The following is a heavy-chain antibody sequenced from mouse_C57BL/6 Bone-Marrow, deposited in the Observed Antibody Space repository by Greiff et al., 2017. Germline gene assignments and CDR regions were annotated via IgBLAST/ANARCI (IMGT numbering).Heavy chain of an antibody. CDR3: AREGYYYAMDY. CDR1: GYSITSGYY. J-gene: IGHJ4*01. CDR2: ISYDGSN. Sequence: EVKVEESGPGLVKPSQSLSLTCSVTGYSITSGYYWNWIRQFPGNKLEWMGYISYDGSNNYNPSLKNRISITRDTSKNQFFLKLNSVTTEDTATYYCAREGYYYAMDYWGQGTSVTVSS. V-gene: IGHV3-6*01.